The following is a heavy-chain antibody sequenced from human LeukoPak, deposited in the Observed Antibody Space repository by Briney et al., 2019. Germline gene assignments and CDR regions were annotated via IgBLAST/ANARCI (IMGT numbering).Heavy chain of an antibody. CDR3: ARMVRGVIISPGENWFAP. V-gene: IGHV1-18*01. CDR2: ISAYNGNT. CDR1: GYTFTSYG. J-gene: IGHJ5*02. D-gene: IGHD3-10*01. Sequence: ASVKVSCEASGYTFTSYGISWVRQAPGQGLEWMGWISAYNGNTNYAQKLQGRVTMTTDTSTSTAYMELRSLRSEDTAVYYCARMVRGVIISPGENWFAPWGQGALVTVSS.